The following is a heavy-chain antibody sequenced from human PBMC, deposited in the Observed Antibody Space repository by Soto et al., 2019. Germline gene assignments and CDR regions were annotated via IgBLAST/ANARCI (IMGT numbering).Heavy chain of an antibody. J-gene: IGHJ6*03. V-gene: IGHV1-2*04. CDR2: INPNSGGT. D-gene: IGHD2-2*01. CDR3: ARGGIVVVPAAMGSDYYYYMDV. CDR1: GYTFTGYD. Sequence: ASVKGSCKASGYTFTGYDMHWVRQAPGQGLEWMGWINPNSGGTNYAQKFQGWVTMTRDTSISTAYMELSRLRSDDTAVYYCARGGIVVVPAAMGSDYYYYMDVWGKGTTVTVSS.